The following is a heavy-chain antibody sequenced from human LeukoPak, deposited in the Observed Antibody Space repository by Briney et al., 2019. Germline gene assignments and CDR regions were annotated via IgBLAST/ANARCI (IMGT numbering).Heavy chain of an antibody. CDR2: ISGSGDTT. V-gene: IGHV3-23*01. Sequence: PGGSLRLSCAASGFSFSICAMSWVRQAPGKGLEWVSGISGSGDTTDYADSVKGRFTISRDNSKNTLYLQMNSLRAEDTAVYYCAKLRISIASTTYYFDYWGQGTLVTVSS. D-gene: IGHD3-10*01. CDR3: AKLRISIASTTYYFDY. CDR1: GFSFSICA. J-gene: IGHJ4*02.